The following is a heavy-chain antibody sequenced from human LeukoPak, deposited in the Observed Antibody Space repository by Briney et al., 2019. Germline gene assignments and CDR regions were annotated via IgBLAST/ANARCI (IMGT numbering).Heavy chain of an antibody. CDR3: ARRGSSSWGDGNDY. CDR1: GGSISSTSYY. D-gene: IGHD6-13*01. Sequence: KPSETLSLTCTVSGGSISSTSYYWGWIRQPPGKGLEWIGYIYNSGSTNSNPSLKSRVTMSVDTSKNQFSLKLSSVTAADTAVYYCARRGSSSWGDGNDYWGQGTLVTVSS. CDR2: IYNSGST. V-gene: IGHV4-61*05. J-gene: IGHJ4*02.